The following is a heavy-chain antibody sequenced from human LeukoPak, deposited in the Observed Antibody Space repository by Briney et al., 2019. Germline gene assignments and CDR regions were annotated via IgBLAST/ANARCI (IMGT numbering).Heavy chain of an antibody. D-gene: IGHD3-16*01. CDR2: TYYWSKWYN. CDR3: VRERLTPRLGGDAYFYTDV. Sequence: SQTLSLTCAIPGDSVLIDSSTWNWIRQSPSRGLEWLGRTYYWSKWYNDYAPSLKSRLTIDRDTSKNHFSLQLSSVTPEDTAIYFCVRERLTPRLGGDAYFYTDVWGKGTTVTVS. CDR1: GDSVLIDSST. J-gene: IGHJ6*03. V-gene: IGHV6-1*01.